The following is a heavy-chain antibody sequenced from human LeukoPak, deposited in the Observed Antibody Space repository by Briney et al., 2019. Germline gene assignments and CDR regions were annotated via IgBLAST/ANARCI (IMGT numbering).Heavy chain of an antibody. CDR2: IYYSGST. D-gene: IGHD1-1*01. CDR1: GGSISSYY. CDR3: ARDRFFDWNDSDAFDI. J-gene: IGHJ3*02. Sequence: SETLSLTCTVSGGSISSYYWSWIRQPPGKGLEWIGDIYYSGSTNYNPSLKSRVTISVDTSKNQFSLKLSSVTAADAAVYYCARDRFFDWNDSDAFDIWGQGTMVTVSS. V-gene: IGHV4-59*01.